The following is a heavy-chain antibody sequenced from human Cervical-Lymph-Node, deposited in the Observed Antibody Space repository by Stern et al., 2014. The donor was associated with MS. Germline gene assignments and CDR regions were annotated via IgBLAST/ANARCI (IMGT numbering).Heavy chain of an antibody. CDR1: GFNLNNHG. CDR3: AKDSTYRKYTFDD. D-gene: IGHD1-14*01. J-gene: IGHJ4*02. V-gene: IGHV3-30*18. CDR2: ISYDGSEK. Sequence: VQLVQSGGDVVQPGRSLRLFCTVSGFNLNNHGMHWVRQAPGKGLEWVAVISYDGSEKYYADSVEGRFTISRDNSKNTVYLKMNSLRPEDTAVYYCAKDSTYRKYTFDDWGQGTLVTVSS.